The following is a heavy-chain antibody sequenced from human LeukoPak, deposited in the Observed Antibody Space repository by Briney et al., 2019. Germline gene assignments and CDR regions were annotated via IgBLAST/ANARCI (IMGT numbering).Heavy chain of an antibody. D-gene: IGHD6-19*01. CDR2: INHSGST. CDR3: ARGKSIAVAGDFDI. CDR1: GGSFSGYY. Sequence: LETLSLTCAVYGGSFSGYYWSWIRQPPGKGLEWIGEINHSGSTNYNPSLKSRVTISVDTSKNQFSLKLSSVTAADTAVYYCARGKSIAVAGDFDIWGQGTMVTVSS. V-gene: IGHV4-34*01. J-gene: IGHJ3*02.